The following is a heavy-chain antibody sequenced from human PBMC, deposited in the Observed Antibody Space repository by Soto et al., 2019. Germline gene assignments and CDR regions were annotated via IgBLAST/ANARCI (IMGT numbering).Heavy chain of an antibody. Sequence: EVQLVESGGGLVKPGGSLRLSCAASGFTFSSYSMNWVRQAPGKGLEWVSSISSSSSYIYYADSVKGRFTISRDNAKNSLYLQMNSLRAEDTAVYYCARDRGEILTGYYDWYFDLWGRGTLVTVSS. J-gene: IGHJ2*01. CDR2: ISSSSSYI. V-gene: IGHV3-21*01. CDR1: GFTFSSYS. D-gene: IGHD3-9*01. CDR3: ARDRGEILTGYYDWYFDL.